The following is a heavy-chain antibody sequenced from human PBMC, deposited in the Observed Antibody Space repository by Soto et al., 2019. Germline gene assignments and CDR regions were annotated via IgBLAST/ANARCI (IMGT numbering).Heavy chain of an antibody. Sequence: GSLRLSCAASGFTFSSYSMNWVRQASGKGLEWVSSISSSSSYIYYADSVKGRFTISRDNAKNSLYLQMNSLRAEDTAVYYCAREVGTAIFLYYYGMDVWGQGTTVTVSS. CDR1: GFTFSSYS. CDR2: ISSSSSYI. CDR3: AREVGTAIFLYYYGMDV. V-gene: IGHV3-21*01. D-gene: IGHD5-18*01. J-gene: IGHJ6*02.